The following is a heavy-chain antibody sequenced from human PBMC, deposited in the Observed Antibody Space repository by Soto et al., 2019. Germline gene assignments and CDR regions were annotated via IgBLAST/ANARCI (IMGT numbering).Heavy chain of an antibody. CDR1: GFTFSYSW. Sequence: PGGSLRLSCAASGFTFSYSWMHWVRQAPGKGLEWVEVIWNDGSDKYYADSVKGRFTISRDNSKNTLFLQMNSLRAEDTAVYYCARDLIKTNPPDPYYYYGMDVWGQGTTVTVSS. V-gene: IGHV3-33*08. D-gene: IGHD3-10*01. CDR3: ARDLIKTNPPDPYYYYGMDV. CDR2: IWNDGSDK. J-gene: IGHJ6*02.